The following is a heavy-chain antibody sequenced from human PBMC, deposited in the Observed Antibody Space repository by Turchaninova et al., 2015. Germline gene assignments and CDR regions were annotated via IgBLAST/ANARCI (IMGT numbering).Heavy chain of an antibody. CDR2: MYYGGTT. Sequence: QVQLQESGPGLVKPSETLYLTCAGSGYSLSRGYYWRWIRQPPGKGLEWIGSMYYGGTTYCNPSLKSRVTISLDMSKNHLSLQLSSVTASDTAVYYCARHDNGGYYYYMDVWGKGTTVTVSS. CDR1: GYSLSRGYY. J-gene: IGHJ6*03. CDR3: ARHDNGGYYYYMDV. V-gene: IGHV4-38-2*01. D-gene: IGHD3-22*01.